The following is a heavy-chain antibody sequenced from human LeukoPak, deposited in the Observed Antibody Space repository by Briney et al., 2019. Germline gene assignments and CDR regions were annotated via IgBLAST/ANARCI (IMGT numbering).Heavy chain of an antibody. CDR1: GGSISSYY. D-gene: IGHD6-19*01. Sequence: SETLSLTCTVSGGSISSYYWSWIRQPAGKGLEWIGRIYTSGSTYYNPSLKSRVTISVDTSKSLFSLKLSSVTAADTAVYYCARGINGAKWLVPYYFDYWGHGTLVTVSS. CDR2: IYTSGST. J-gene: IGHJ4*01. CDR3: ARGINGAKWLVPYYFDY. V-gene: IGHV4-4*07.